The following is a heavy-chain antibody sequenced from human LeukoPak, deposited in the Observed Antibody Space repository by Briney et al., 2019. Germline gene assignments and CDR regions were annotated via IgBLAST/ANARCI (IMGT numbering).Heavy chain of an antibody. CDR1: GYTFTHHG. V-gene: IGHV1-18*01. D-gene: IGHD3-22*01. J-gene: IGHJ4*02. Sequence: ASVKVSCKASGYTFTHHGISWVRQAPGQELEWMGWISCYNGDTIYAQNVQGRVTMTTDASTRTAYIELRNLRSDDTAMYYCARDPSNSSGYHAHFDSWGQASLVTVSS. CDR3: ARDPSNSSGYHAHFDS. CDR2: ISCYNGDT.